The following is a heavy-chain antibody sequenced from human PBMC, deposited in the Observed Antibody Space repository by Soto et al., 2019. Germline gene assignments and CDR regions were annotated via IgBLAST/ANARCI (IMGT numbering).Heavy chain of an antibody. D-gene: IGHD6-19*01. CDR3: ARSGGGQWLVPSRKVWFDP. Sequence: SVKVSCKASGGTFSSYAISWVRQAPGQGLEWMGGIIPIFGTANYAQKFQGRVTITADESTSTAYMELSSLRSEDTAVYYCARSGGGQWLVPSRKVWFDPWGQGTLVTVSS. CDR2: IIPIFGTA. V-gene: IGHV1-69*13. CDR1: GGTFSSYA. J-gene: IGHJ5*02.